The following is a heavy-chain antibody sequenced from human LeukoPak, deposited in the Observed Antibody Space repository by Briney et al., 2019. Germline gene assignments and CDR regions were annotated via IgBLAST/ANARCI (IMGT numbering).Heavy chain of an antibody. Sequence: GGSLRLSCAASGFTFSSYEMNWVRQAPGKGLEWVSYISSSGSTIYYADSVKGRFTISRHNAKNSLYLQMNSLRAEDTAVYYCARITQLLYDAFDIWGQGTMVTVSS. CDR1: GFTFSSYE. CDR2: ISSSGSTI. J-gene: IGHJ3*02. CDR3: ARITQLLYDAFDI. D-gene: IGHD5-24*01. V-gene: IGHV3-48*03.